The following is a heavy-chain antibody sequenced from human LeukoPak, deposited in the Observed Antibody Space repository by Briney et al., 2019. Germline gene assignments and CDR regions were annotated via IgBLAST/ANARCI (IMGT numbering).Heavy chain of an antibody. CDR2: ISGSGGST. CDR3: AKDPFGGWDY. Sequence: GGSLRLSCAASGFTFSSYAMSWVRQAPGKGLGWASAISGSGGSTYYADSVKGRFTISGDNSKNTLYLQMNSLRAEDTAVYYCAKDPFGGWDYWGQGTLVTVSS. CDR1: GFTFSSYA. D-gene: IGHD3-16*01. V-gene: IGHV3-23*01. J-gene: IGHJ4*02.